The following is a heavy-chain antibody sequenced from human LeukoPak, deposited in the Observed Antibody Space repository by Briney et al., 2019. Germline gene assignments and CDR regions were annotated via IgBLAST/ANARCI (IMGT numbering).Heavy chain of an antibody. CDR2: IIPILGIA. J-gene: IGHJ4*02. D-gene: IGHD4-17*01. CDR1: GGTFSRYA. V-gene: IGHV1-69*04. CDR3: ARVGTTVTSFDY. Sequence: SVKVSCKASGGTFSRYAISWVRQAPGQGLEWMGRIIPILGIANYAQKFQGRVTITADKSTSTAYMELSSLRSEDAAVYYCARVGTTVTSFDYWGQGTLVTVSS.